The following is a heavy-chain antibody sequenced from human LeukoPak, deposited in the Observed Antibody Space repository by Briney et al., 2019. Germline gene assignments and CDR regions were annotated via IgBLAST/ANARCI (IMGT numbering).Heavy chain of an antibody. D-gene: IGHD2-15*01. V-gene: IGHV3-33*07. CDR3: ARARGWQPNYYYYMDV. J-gene: IGHJ6*03. CDR1: GFTFNSYA. CDR2: IWYDGSNK. Sequence: GGSLRLSCIPSGFTFNSYAMFWVRQAPGKGLEWVSLIWYDGSNKYYADSVKGRFTISRDNSKNTLFLQMNSLRAEDTAVYYCARARGWQPNYYYYMDVWGTGTTVTVSS.